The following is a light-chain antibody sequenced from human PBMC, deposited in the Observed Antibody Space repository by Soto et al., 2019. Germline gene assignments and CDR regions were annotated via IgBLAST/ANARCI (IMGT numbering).Light chain of an antibody. CDR3: QTWVTGIQV. Sequence: QPVLTQSPSASASLGASVKLTCTLSSGHSSYAIAWHQQQPEKGPRYLMRLNNDGSHSKGDGIPDRFSGSSSGAERYLTISSLQSEDEADYYCQTWVTGIQVFGTGTKLTVL. CDR1: SGHSSYA. J-gene: IGLJ1*01. V-gene: IGLV4-69*01. CDR2: LNNDGSH.